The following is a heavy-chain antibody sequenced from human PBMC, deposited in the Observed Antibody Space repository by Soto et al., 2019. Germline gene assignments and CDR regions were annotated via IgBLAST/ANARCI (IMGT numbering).Heavy chain of an antibody. CDR2: ISSSSSYI. J-gene: IGHJ6*03. CDR3: ARLPNHLTYYYYYYMDV. CDR1: GFTFSSYS. D-gene: IGHD3-3*02. V-gene: IGHV3-21*01. Sequence: EVQLVESGGGLVKPGGSLRLSCAASGFTFSSYSMNWVRQAPGKGLEWVSSISSSSSYIYYADSVKGRFTISRDNAKNSLYLQMNSLRAEDTAVYYCARLPNHLTYYYYYYMDVWGKGTTVTVSS.